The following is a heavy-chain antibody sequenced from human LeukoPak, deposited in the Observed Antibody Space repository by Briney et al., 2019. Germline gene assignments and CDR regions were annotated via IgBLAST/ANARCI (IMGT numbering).Heavy chain of an antibody. CDR3: AKDYSSGWYVDY. V-gene: IGHV3-9*01. CDR2: VSWNSGSI. CDR1: GFTFDDYA. J-gene: IGHJ4*02. D-gene: IGHD6-19*01. Sequence: GGSLRLSCAASGFTFDDYAMHWVRQAPGKGLEWVSGVSWNSGSIGYADSVKGRFTISRDNAKNSLYLQMNSLRAEDTALYYCAKDYSSGWYVDYWGQGTLVTVSS.